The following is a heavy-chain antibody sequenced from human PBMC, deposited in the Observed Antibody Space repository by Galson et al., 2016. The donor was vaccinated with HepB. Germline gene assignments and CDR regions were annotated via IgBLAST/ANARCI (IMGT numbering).Heavy chain of an antibody. Sequence: SLRLSCAASGFAFTTYSMNWVRQAHGKGLEWVSSTSSGSNYIYYAASVKGRFTISRDNARKSLSLQMRSLRADDTATYYCTRGWQAALPQGQNVLDYWGPGTVVTVSS. V-gene: IGHV3-21*01. CDR1: GFAFTTYS. CDR3: TRGWQAALPQGQNVLDY. D-gene: IGHD6-25*01. J-gene: IGHJ4*02. CDR2: TSSGSNYI.